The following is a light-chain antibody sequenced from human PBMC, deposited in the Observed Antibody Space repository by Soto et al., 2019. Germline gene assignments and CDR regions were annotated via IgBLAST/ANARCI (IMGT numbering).Light chain of an antibody. J-gene: IGKJ1*01. V-gene: IGKV1-5*01. CDR1: QSISSW. Sequence: DIQMTQSPSTLSASVGDRVTITCRASQSISSWLAWYQQKPGKAPKLLIYDASTLESGVPSRFSGSGSGTDFTLTINSLQPEDSATYYCQQAYSTPWTFGQGTKVDIK. CDR3: QQAYSTPWT. CDR2: DAS.